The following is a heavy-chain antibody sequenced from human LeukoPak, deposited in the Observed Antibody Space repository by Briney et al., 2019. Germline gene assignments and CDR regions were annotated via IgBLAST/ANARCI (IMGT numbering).Heavy chain of an antibody. J-gene: IGHJ4*02. CDR3: AKVYDSSGYYLGFDY. V-gene: IGHV3-30*18. D-gene: IGHD3-22*01. CDR1: GFTFSSYG. CDR2: ISYDGSNK. Sequence: GGSLRLSCAASGFTFSSYGMHWVRQAPGKGLEWVAVISYDGSNKYYADSVKGRFTISRDNSKNTLYLQMNSLRAEDTAVYYCAKVYDSSGYYLGFDYWGQGTLVTVSS.